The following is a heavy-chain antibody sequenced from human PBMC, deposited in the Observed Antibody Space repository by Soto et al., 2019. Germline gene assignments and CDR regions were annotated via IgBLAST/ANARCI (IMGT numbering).Heavy chain of an antibody. J-gene: IGHJ5*02. V-gene: IGHV4-59*01. Sequence: PSETLSLTCTVSGGSISSYYWSWIRQPPGKGLEWIGYIYYSGSTNYNPSLKSRVTISVDTSKNQFSLKLSSVTAADAAVYYCARNTYYYDSSGYYYGDWFDPWGQGTLVTVSS. CDR1: GGSISSYY. CDR2: IYYSGST. D-gene: IGHD3-22*01. CDR3: ARNTYYYDSSGYYYGDWFDP.